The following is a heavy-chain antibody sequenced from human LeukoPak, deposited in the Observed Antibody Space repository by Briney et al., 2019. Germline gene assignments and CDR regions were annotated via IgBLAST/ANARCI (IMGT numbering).Heavy chain of an antibody. Sequence: PGGSLRLSCAASGFTFSSYAMSWVRQAPGKGLEWVSAISGSGGSTYYADSVKGRFTISRDNSKNTLYLQMNSLRAEDTAVYYCAKDPTPGYSYGYYFDYWGQGTLVTVSS. CDR3: AKDPTPGYSYGYYFDY. D-gene: IGHD5-18*01. V-gene: IGHV3-23*01. CDR2: ISGSGGST. CDR1: GFTFSSYA. J-gene: IGHJ4*02.